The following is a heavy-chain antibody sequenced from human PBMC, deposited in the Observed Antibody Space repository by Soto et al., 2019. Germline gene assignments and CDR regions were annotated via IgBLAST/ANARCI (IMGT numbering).Heavy chain of an antibody. Sequence: PGGSLRLSCAASGFTFSNAWMSWVRQAPGKGLEWVGRIKSKTDGGTTDYAAPVKGRFTISRDDSKNTLYLQMNSLKTEDTAVYYCTVNQQLLYPPNYYYGMDVWGQGTTVTVSS. CDR1: GFTFSNAW. J-gene: IGHJ6*02. D-gene: IGHD2-2*02. CDR3: TVNQQLLYPPNYYYGMDV. V-gene: IGHV3-15*01. CDR2: IKSKTDGGTT.